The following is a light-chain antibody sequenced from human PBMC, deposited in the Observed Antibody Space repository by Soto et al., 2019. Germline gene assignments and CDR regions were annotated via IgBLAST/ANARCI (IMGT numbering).Light chain of an antibody. CDR3: SSSTSRSSSTSV. Sequence: QSALTQPASVSGSPGQSITISCTGTSSDACGYNYVSWYQQHPGKAPKLMIYDVSNRPSGVSNRFSGSKSGNTASLTISGLQAEDEADYYCSSSTSRSSSTSVFGTGTKVTVL. CDR2: DVS. CDR1: SSDACGYNY. V-gene: IGLV2-14*01. J-gene: IGLJ1*01.